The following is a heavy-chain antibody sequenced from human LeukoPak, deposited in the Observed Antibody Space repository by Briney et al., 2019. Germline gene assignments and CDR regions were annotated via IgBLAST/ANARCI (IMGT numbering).Heavy chain of an antibody. Sequence: GGSLRLSCAASGFTVSNSYMSWVRQAPGKGLEWVSMIYVGGSTFYAGSVKGRFTISRDNSKNTLYLQMDSRRAEDTAIYYCTRAALNDYAANWGQGSLVTVSS. CDR3: TRAALNDYAAN. CDR2: IYVGGST. CDR1: GFTVSNSY. J-gene: IGHJ4*02. D-gene: IGHD4-17*01. V-gene: IGHV3-53*01.